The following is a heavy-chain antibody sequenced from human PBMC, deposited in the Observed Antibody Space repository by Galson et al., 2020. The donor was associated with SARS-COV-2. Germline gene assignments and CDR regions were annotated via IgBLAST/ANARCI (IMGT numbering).Heavy chain of an antibody. D-gene: IGHD3-22*01. CDR3: ARERAPDDSAHWCGGTCGPFDV. J-gene: IGHJ3*01. CDR2: ISGSGRTT. CDR1: GFNTRRYA. Sequence: GGSLRLSCTASGFNTRRYAMGWVRQAPGKGPEWLSGISGSGRTTNYADSVRGRFTISTDNSKNTLYLQLNSLSAEDTAIYYCARERAPDDSAHWCGGTCGPFDVWGLGTRVTVSS. V-gene: IGHV3-23*01.